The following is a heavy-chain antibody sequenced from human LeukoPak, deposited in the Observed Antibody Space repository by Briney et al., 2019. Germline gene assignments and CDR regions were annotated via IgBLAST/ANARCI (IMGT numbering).Heavy chain of an antibody. J-gene: IGHJ4*02. D-gene: IGHD4-17*01. CDR1: GGSFSGYY. CDR3: SRGSSDYGFFEY. Sequence: SETLSLTCAVCGGSFSGYYWSWIRQPPAKGLEWVGEINHSGSTNYNPSLKSRVTISVDTSKNQYPLKLSSVNAADTAVYYYSRGSSDYGFFEYWRQGTLVTVSS. CDR2: INHSGST. V-gene: IGHV4-34*01.